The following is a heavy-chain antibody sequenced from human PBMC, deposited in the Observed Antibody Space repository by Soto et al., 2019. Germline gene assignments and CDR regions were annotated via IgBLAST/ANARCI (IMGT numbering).Heavy chain of an antibody. CDR2: IVPIVDTS. V-gene: IGHV1-69*12. Sequence: QVQLVQSGAEVRQPASSVKVSCKTSGGTFSSYAISWVRQAPGQGLEWMGGIVPIVDTSTYAQKFQGRVTITADESTSTAYMELSSLRSYDTAIYYCVRVVAIAGYPDNWGQGTLVTVSS. CDR1: GGTFSSYA. D-gene: IGHD5-12*01. J-gene: IGHJ4*02. CDR3: VRVVAIAGYPDN.